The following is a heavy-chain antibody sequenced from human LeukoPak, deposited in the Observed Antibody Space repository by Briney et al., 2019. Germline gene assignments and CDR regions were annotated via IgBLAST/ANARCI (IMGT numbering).Heavy chain of an antibody. J-gene: IGHJ4*02. Sequence: SETLSLTCAVSGGSISSSNWWSWVRQPPGKGLEWIGEIYHSGSTNYNPSLKSRVTISVDRSKNQFSLTFISVTAADTAVYFCARETAERYRGSYFDYWGQGALVTVSS. CDR2: IYHSGST. CDR3: ARETAERYRGSYFDY. CDR1: GGSISSSNW. D-gene: IGHD1-26*01. V-gene: IGHV4-4*02.